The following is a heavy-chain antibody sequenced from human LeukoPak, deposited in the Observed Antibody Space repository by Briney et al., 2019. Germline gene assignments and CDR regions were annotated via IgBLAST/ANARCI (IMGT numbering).Heavy chain of an antibody. CDR2: INPNSGGT. CDR1: GYTFNGNY. J-gene: IGHJ6*03. V-gene: IGHV1-2*02. Sequence: ASVKVSCKASGYTFNGNYMHWVRQAPGQGLEWMGWINPNSGGTNYAQKFQGRVTMTRDTSISTAYMELSRLRSDDTAVYYCARDSRILYYYYYMDVWGKGTTVTVSS. D-gene: IGHD2-21*01. CDR3: ARDSRILYYYYYMDV.